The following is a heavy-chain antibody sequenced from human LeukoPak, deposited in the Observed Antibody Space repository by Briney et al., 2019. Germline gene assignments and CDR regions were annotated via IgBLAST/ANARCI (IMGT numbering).Heavy chain of an antibody. CDR1: GYSFTSYW. D-gene: IGHD5-18*01. CDR2: IYPGDSET. V-gene: IGHV5-51*01. Sequence: GESLKISCKGSGYSFTSYWIGWVRQMPGKGLEWMGIIYPGDSETRYSSSFQGQVTISADKSISTAYLQWSSLKASDTAMYYCARLFAGYSYGFYFEYWGQGTLVTVSS. CDR3: ARLFAGYSYGFYFEY. J-gene: IGHJ4*02.